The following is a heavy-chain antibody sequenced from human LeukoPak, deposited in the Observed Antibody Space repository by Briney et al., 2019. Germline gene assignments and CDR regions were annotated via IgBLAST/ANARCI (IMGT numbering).Heavy chain of an antibody. CDR1: GFTFSSYA. CDR3: ARDLDNVAGDF. V-gene: IGHV3-64*01. J-gene: IGHJ4*03. D-gene: IGHD1-1*01. CDR2: ISSNGGST. Sequence: PGGSLRLSCAASGFTFSSYAMHWVRRAPGKGLEYVSAISSNGGSTYYANSVKGRFTISRDNSKNTLYLQMGSLRAEDMAVYFCARDLDNVAGDFWGQGTLVIVSS.